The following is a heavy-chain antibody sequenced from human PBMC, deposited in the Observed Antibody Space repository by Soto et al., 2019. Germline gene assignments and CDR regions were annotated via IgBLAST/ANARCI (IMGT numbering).Heavy chain of an antibody. CDR1: GFTFSNYA. D-gene: IGHD3-10*01. CDR2: ITSSGNGT. J-gene: IGHJ3*01. CDR3: AKRFFGSGSPPGAFDV. Sequence: LRLSCAASGFTFSNYAMSWVRQAPGKGPEWVSFITSSGNGTYYADSVKGRFTISRDNSKNTLYVQMNNLRAEDTAIYYCAKRFFGSGSPPGAFDVWGQGTMVTVSS. V-gene: IGHV3-23*05.